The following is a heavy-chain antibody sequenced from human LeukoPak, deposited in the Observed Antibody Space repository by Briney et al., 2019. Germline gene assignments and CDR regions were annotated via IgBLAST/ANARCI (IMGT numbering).Heavy chain of an antibody. J-gene: IGHJ5*02. CDR3: ARAAVRGVIKYNWFDP. V-gene: IGHV1-2*02. D-gene: IGHD3-10*01. CDR1: GYTFTGYY. CDR2: INPNSGGT. Sequence: ASVKVSCKASGYTFTGYYMHWVRQAPGQGLEWMGWINPNSGGTNYAQEFQGRVTMTRDTSISTAYMELSRLRSDDTAVYYCARAAVRGVIKYNWFDPWGQGTLVTVSS.